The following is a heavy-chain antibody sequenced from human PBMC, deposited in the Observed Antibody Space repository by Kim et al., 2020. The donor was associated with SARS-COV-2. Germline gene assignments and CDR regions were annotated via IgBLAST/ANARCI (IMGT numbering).Heavy chain of an antibody. J-gene: IGHJ4*02. Sequence: RVTISVDTSKNQFSLKLSSVTAADTAVYYCARSDLELRVLEWPPPYYFDYWGQGTLVTVSS. V-gene: IGHV4-39*01. D-gene: IGHD3-3*01. CDR3: ARSDLELRVLEWPPPYYFDY.